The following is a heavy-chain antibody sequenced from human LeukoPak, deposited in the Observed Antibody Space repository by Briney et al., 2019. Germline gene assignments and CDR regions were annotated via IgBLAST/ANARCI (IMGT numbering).Heavy chain of an antibody. V-gene: IGHV4-34*01. CDR1: GGSFSGYY. J-gene: IGHJ6*04. Sequence: SETLSLTCAVYGGSFSGYYWSWIRQPPGKGLEWIGEINHSGSTDYNPSLKSRVTISVDTSKNQFSLKLSSVTAADTAVYYCARAVRGYCSSTSCYRDYYYGMHVWGKGTTVTVSS. CDR3: ARAVRGYCSSTSCYRDYYYGMHV. CDR2: INHSGST. D-gene: IGHD2-2*02.